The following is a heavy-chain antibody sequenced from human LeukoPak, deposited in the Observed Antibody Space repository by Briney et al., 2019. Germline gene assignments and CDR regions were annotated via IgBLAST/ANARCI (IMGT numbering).Heavy chain of an antibody. D-gene: IGHD3-10*01. CDR2: IGTAGDT. V-gene: IGHV3-13*01. CDR3: ARGGYYGSGSYPFDY. CDR1: GFTFSSYD. Sequence: GGSLRLSCAASGFTFSSYDMHWVRQATGKGLEWVSAIGTAGDTYYPGSVKGRFTISRENAKNSLYLQMNSLRAGDTAVYYCARGGYYGSGSYPFDYWGQGTLVTVSS. J-gene: IGHJ4*02.